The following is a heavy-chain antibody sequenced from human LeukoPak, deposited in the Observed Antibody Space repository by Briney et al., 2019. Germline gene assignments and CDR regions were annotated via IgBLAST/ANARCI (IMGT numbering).Heavy chain of an antibody. V-gene: IGHV1-58*02. CDR2: IVVGSGNT. Sequence: SVKVSCKASGFTFTSSAMQWVRQARGQRLEWIGWIVVGSGNTNYAQKFQERVTITRDMSTSTAYMELSSLRSEDTAVYYCAAGGHYGSGSVLRYYYYMDVWGKGTTVTVSS. CDR3: AAGGHYGSGSVLRYYYYMDV. D-gene: IGHD3-10*01. CDR1: GFTFTSSA. J-gene: IGHJ6*03.